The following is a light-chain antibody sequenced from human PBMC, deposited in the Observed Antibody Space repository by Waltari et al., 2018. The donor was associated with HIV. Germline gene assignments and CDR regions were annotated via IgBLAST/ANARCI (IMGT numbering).Light chain of an antibody. Sequence: QSVLTQPPSVSGAPGQRVTIPCTGSSSNIGAGYDVHWYQQLPGTAPKLLIYGNSNRPSGVPDRFSVSKSGTSASLAITGLQAEDEADYYCQSYDSSLSGSEVFGGGTKLTVL. CDR1: SSNIGAGYD. V-gene: IGLV1-40*01. CDR2: GNS. CDR3: QSYDSSLSGSEV. J-gene: IGLJ2*01.